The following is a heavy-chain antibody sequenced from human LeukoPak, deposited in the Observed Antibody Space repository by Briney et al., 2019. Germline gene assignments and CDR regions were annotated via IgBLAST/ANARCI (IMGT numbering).Heavy chain of an antibody. CDR1: GYTFTSYD. CDR3: ARERSGYYYDYFDY. V-gene: IGHV1-8*01. Sequence: ASVKVSCKASGYTFTSYDINWVRQATGQGLEWMGWMNPNSGNTGYAQKFQGRVTVTRNTSISTAYMELSSLRSEDTAVYYCARERSGYYYDYFDYWGQGTLVTVSS. J-gene: IGHJ4*02. CDR2: MNPNSGNT. D-gene: IGHD3-22*01.